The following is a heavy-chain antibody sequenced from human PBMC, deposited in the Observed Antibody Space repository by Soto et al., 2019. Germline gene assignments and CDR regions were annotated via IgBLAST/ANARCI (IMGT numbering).Heavy chain of an antibody. V-gene: IGHV3-66*01. Sequence: GGSLRLSCAASGFTVSSNYMSWVRQAPGKGLEWVSVIYSGGSTYYADSVKGRFTISRDNSKNTLYLQMNSLRAEDTAVYYCARDNYDFWSGSLNGMDVWGQGTTVTVSS. CDR2: IYSGGST. D-gene: IGHD3-3*01. J-gene: IGHJ6*02. CDR3: ARDNYDFWSGSLNGMDV. CDR1: GFTVSSNY.